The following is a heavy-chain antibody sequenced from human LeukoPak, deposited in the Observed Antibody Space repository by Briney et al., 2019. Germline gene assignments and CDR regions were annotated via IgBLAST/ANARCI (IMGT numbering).Heavy chain of an antibody. CDR3: AMPHDYFVFTIDN. CDR2: IYPVDSDT. D-gene: IGHD2/OR15-2a*01. V-gene: IGHV5-51*01. CDR1: GYSFTSYW. Sequence: GESLKISCKGSGYSFTSYWIGWVRPMPGKGLEWMGIIYPVDSDTTYSPSFQGQVTISADKSISTTYLQWTSLRASDTAMYYCAMPHDYFVFTIDNWGEGTLVTVSS. J-gene: IGHJ4*02.